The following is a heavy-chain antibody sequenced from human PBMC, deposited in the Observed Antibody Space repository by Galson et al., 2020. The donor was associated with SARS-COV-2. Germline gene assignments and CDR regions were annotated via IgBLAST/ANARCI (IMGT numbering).Heavy chain of an antibody. D-gene: IGHD6-19*01. Sequence: QLGESLKISCAASGFTFSSYGMHWVRQAPGKGLEWVAVIWYDGSNKYYADSVKGRFTISRDNSKNTLYLQMNSLRAEDTAVYYCARETAVAGTPWGYYYGMDVWGQGTTVTVSS. CDR2: IWYDGSNK. CDR1: GFTFSSYG. J-gene: IGHJ6*02. V-gene: IGHV3-33*01. CDR3: ARETAVAGTPWGYYYGMDV.